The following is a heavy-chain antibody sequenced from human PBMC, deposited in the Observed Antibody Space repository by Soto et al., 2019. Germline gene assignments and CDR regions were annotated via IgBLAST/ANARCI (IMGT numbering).Heavy chain of an antibody. J-gene: IGHJ4*02. CDR3: ASDRGISVARETDS. D-gene: IGHD6-19*01. CDR2: ISSSTGKT. V-gene: IGHV1-18*04. CDR1: GYTFTSYG. Sequence: SVKVSCKTSGYTFTSYGINWVRQGPGQGLEWTGWISSSTGKTYYAQKVQGRLTMTTDTSTNTAYMELRSLRSDDTAVYYCASDRGISVARETDSWGQGTLVTVSS.